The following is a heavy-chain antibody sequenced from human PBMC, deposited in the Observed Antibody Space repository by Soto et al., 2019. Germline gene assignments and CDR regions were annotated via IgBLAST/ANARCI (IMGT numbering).Heavy chain of an antibody. D-gene: IGHD3-3*01. J-gene: IGHJ6*02. CDR1: GFTFSSYA. CDR3: AKDIAFDDFWSGYYMRLYYYYYYGMDV. CDR2: ISGSGGST. Sequence: GGSLRLSCAASGFTFSSYAMSWVRQAPGKGLEWVSAISGSGGSTYYADSVKGRFTISRDNSKNTLYLKMNSLRAEDKAVYYCAKDIAFDDFWSGYYMRLYYYYYYGMDVWGQGTTVTVSS. V-gene: IGHV3-23*01.